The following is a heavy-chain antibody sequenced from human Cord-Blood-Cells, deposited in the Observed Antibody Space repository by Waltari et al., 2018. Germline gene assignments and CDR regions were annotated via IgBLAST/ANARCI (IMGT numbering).Heavy chain of an antibody. CDR2: ISYDGSNK. Sequence: QVQLVASGGGVVQPGRSLRLSCAASGFTFSSYAMHWVRQAPGKGLEWVAVISYDGSNKYYADSVKGRFTISRDNSKNTLYLQMNSLRAEDTAVYYCARDQWYDYWGQGTLVTVSS. J-gene: IGHJ4*02. CDR1: GFTFSSYA. V-gene: IGHV3-30-3*01. CDR3: ARDQWYDY. D-gene: IGHD2-15*01.